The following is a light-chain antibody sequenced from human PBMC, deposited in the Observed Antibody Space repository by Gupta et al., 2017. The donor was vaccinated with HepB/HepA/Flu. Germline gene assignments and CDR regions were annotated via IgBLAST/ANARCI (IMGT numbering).Light chain of an antibody. CDR2: DAS. J-gene: IGKJ3*01. Sequence: EIVFTQSPATLSLSPGERATLPCRASQSVSSYLAWYQQKPGQAPRLVIYDASNRAIGIPGRFSGSGSVTDFTLTSSRLEPEDFAVYYWQQRSNLFTFGHGTKVDIK. CDR1: QSVSSY. V-gene: IGKV3-11*01. CDR3: QQRSNLFT.